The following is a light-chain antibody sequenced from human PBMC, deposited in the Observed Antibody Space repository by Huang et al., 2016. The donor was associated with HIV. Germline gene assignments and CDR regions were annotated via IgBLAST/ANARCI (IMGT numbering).Light chain of an antibody. V-gene: IGKV2-28*01. J-gene: IGKJ1*01. Sequence: DIVVTQSPLSLPVTPGEPASISCRSSQSLLHSNGYNYLHWYLQKPGQSPQLLIYFNANLGSGGPDRFSGSGSGTDFTLRISKVEAEDVGVYYCIQALQTPWTFGQGTKVEI. CDR3: IQALQTPWT. CDR2: FNA. CDR1: QSLLHSNGYNY.